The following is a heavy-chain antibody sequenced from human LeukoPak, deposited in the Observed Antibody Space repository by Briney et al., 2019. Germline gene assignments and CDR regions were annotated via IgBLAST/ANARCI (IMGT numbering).Heavy chain of an antibody. D-gene: IGHD3-22*01. V-gene: IGHV4-34*01. CDR2: INHSGST. CDR1: GGSFSGYY. J-gene: IGHJ4*02. CDR3: ARLSATWLSPAFDY. Sequence: SETLSLTCAVYGGSFSGYYWSWIRQPPGKGPEWIGEINHSGSTNYNPSLKSRVTISVDTSKNQFSLKLSSVTAADTAVYYCARLSATWLSPAFDYWGQGTLVTVSS.